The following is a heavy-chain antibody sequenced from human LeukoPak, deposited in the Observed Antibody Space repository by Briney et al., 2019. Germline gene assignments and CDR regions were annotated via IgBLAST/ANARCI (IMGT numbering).Heavy chain of an antibody. CDR3: ARKDIVVVPAARVPLRGYYFDY. Sequence: PGGSLRLSCAASGFTFSSYAMSWVRQAPGKGLEWVSVISGTGGSTYYADSVKGQFTISRDNSKNTLYLQMNSLRVEDTAVYYCARKDIVVVPAARVPLRGYYFDYWGQGTLVTVSS. V-gene: IGHV3-23*01. D-gene: IGHD2-2*01. CDR2: ISGTGGST. J-gene: IGHJ4*02. CDR1: GFTFSSYA.